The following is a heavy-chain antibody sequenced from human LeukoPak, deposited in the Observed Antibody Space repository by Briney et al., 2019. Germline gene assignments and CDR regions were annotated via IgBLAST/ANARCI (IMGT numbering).Heavy chain of an antibody. D-gene: IGHD2-21*02. J-gene: IGHJ4*02. V-gene: IGHV3-23*01. Sequence: GGSLRLSCAASGLTFSSYAMSWVRQAPGKGLEWVSAISGSGGSTYYADSVKGRFTISRDNSKNTLYLQMNSLRAEDTAVYYCAKDLGGDRSNRYFDYWGQGTLVTVSS. CDR1: GLTFSSYA. CDR2: ISGSGGST. CDR3: AKDLGGDRSNRYFDY.